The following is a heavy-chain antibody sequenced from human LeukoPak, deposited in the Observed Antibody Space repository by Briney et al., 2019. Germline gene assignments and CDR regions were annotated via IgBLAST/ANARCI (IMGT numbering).Heavy chain of an antibody. Sequence: GGSLRLSCAASGFTFSSYSMNWVRQAPGKGLEWVSSISSSSSYIYYADSVKGRFTISRDNAKNSLYLQMNSLRAEDTAVYYCAGSGGYYGSGDAFDIWGQGTMVTVSS. V-gene: IGHV3-21*01. J-gene: IGHJ3*02. D-gene: IGHD3-10*01. CDR3: AGSGGYYGSGDAFDI. CDR1: GFTFSSYS. CDR2: ISSSSSYI.